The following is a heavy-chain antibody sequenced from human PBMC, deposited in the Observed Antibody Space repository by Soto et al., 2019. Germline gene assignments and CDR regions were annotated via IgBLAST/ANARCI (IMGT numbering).Heavy chain of an antibody. CDR1: GFSLTSRPMG. D-gene: IGHD1-1*01. J-gene: IGHJ4*02. CDR3: AHRLSGYNWNGGYFDY. V-gene: IGHV2-5*02. CDR2: IYWDDDK. Sequence: QITLKESAPPRVKPTQTLTLTCTFSGFSLTSRPMGVGWIRQPPGKALEWLAFIYWDDDKRYSASLRSRLTITKDTSGNQVVLTMTNMDPVDTATYYCAHRLSGYNWNGGYFDYWGQGALVTVSS.